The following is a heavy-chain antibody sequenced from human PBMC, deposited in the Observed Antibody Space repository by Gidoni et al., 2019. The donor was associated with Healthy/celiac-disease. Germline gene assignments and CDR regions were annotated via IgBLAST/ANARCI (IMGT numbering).Heavy chain of an antibody. Sequence: QVQLVESGGGVVQPGRSLRPSCAASGFTFSSYAMHWVRQAPGKGLEWVAVISYDGSNKYYADSVKGRFTISRDNSKNTLYLQMNSLRAEDTAVYYCARPSSGYGDHWYFDLWGRGTLVTVSS. D-gene: IGHD4-17*01. J-gene: IGHJ2*01. V-gene: IGHV3-30*04. CDR3: ARPSSGYGDHWYFDL. CDR1: GFTFSSYA. CDR2: ISYDGSNK.